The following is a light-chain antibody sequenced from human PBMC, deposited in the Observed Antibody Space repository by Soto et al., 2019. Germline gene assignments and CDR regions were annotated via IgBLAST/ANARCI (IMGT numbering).Light chain of an antibody. CDR2: AAS. Sequence: ALQVTQSPSSLSASVGDRVTISCRTSQDIRYDLGWYQQKPGEAPKHLIFAASNLQSGVPSRFRGSGSGTDFTLAISSLQPEDFATYYCLQHYNFSWTFGQGTKVEFK. J-gene: IGKJ1*01. CDR1: QDIRYD. V-gene: IGKV1-6*02. CDR3: LQHYNFSWT.